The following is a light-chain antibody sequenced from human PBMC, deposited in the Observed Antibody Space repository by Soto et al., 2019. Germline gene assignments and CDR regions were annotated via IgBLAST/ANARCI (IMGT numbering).Light chain of an antibody. CDR2: EVT. CDR3: SSYTSTSTLYV. V-gene: IGLV2-14*01. CDR1: KNDIGVYDF. Sequence: QSVLTQPPSASGSPGQSVTISCTGTKNDIGVYDFVSWYQHHPGKAPKLMIYEVTNRPSGLSNRFSGSKSGNTASLTISGLQAEDEADYYCSSYTSTSTLYVFGTGTKVTVL. J-gene: IGLJ1*01.